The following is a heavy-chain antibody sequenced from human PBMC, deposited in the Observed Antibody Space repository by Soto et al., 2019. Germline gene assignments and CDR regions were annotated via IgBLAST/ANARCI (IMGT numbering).Heavy chain of an antibody. CDR1: GYTFNSYG. CDR2: ISAYNDNT. V-gene: IGHV1-18*01. Sequence: ASVKVSCKTSGYTFNSYGISWVRQAPGQGLEWMGWISAYNDNTNYAQNLQGRVTMTTDTSTSTAYMELRSLRSDDTAVYYCARESPPADYWGQGTLVTVSS. J-gene: IGHJ4*02. CDR3: ARESPPADY.